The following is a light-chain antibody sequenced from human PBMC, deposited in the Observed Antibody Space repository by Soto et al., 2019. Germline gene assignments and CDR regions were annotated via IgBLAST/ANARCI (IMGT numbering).Light chain of an antibody. CDR1: QSIGTY. CDR3: QQSFSIPFT. Sequence: DIQMTQSPSSLSASIGDTVTVTCRASQSIGTYLNWYQHKPGKAPNLLIYAASTLHSGVPPRFTGSGSGTDFTLTIIGLQPEDFAISYCQQSFSIPFTFGQGTRLEIK. V-gene: IGKV1-39*01. CDR2: AAS. J-gene: IGKJ5*01.